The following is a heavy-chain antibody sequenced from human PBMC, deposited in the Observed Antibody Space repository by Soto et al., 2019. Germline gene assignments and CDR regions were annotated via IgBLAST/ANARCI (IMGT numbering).Heavy chain of an antibody. Sequence: SETLSLTCTVSGGSISSYYWSWIRQPPGKGLEWIGYIYYSGSTNYNPSLKSRVTISVDTSKNQFSLKLSSVTAADTAVYYCARDSGYRYGYVYYYYYYGMDVWGQGTTVTVSS. CDR1: GGSISSYY. V-gene: IGHV4-59*01. CDR3: ARDSGYRYGYVYYYYYYGMDV. D-gene: IGHD5-18*01. CDR2: IYYSGST. J-gene: IGHJ6*02.